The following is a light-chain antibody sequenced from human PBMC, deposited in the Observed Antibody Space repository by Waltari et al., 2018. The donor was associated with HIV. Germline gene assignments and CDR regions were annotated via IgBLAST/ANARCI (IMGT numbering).Light chain of an antibody. V-gene: IGKV4-1*01. Sequence: DIAMTQSPESLTLALGERATITCKSSQNILYSANSKSYLAWYQQKAGQSSKLLIYWASTRDSGVPWRFSGSGSGTDFTLTINSLQAEDVAGYYCQQYYSIPYTFGQGTKLEIE. CDR2: WAS. J-gene: IGKJ2*01. CDR3: QQYYSIPYT. CDR1: QNILYSANSKSY.